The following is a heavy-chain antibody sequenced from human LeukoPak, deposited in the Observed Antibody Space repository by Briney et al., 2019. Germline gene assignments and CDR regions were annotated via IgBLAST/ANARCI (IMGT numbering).Heavy chain of an antibody. CDR3: ARAYSSSWYNYYYYMDV. CDR2: IYTSGST. J-gene: IGHJ6*03. V-gene: IGHV4-4*09. CDR1: GGSISSYY. Sequence: SETLSLTCTVSGGSISSYYWSWIRQPPGKGLEWIGYIYTSGSTNYNPSLKSRVTISVDTSKNQFSLKLSSVTAADTAVYYCARAYSSSWYNYYYYMDVWGKGTTVTVSS. D-gene: IGHD6-13*01.